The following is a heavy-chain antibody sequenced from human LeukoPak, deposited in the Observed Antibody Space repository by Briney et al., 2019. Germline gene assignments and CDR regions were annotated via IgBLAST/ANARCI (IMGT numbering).Heavy chain of an antibody. CDR1: GYTFTNSA. CDR3: ASATIVVPAAIPWFDP. J-gene: IGHJ5*02. D-gene: IGHD2-2*01. V-gene: IGHV1-18*01. CDR2: ISAFNGNT. Sequence: ASVRVSCKASGYTFTNSAISWVRQAPGQGPEWMGWISAFNGNTNYAQRFQDRVTMTTDTSTTTAYVELTSLTSDDTAVYYCASATIVVPAAIPWFDPWGQGTLVTVSS.